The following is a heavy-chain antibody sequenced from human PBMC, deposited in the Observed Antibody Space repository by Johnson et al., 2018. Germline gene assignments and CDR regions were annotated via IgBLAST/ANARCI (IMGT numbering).Heavy chain of an antibody. CDR2: ISGSGGST. CDR3: AKDLNYYDTDQDYSYMDV. J-gene: IGHJ6*03. Sequence: VQSGGSLRLSCVASGFTLSSYAMSWVRQAPGKGLDWVSGISGSGGSTYYADSVTGRFTISRDKSKNTLFLQMNSLRAEDAAVYYCAKDLNYYDTDQDYSYMDVGGKGTTVTVSS. CDR1: GFTLSSYA. V-gene: IGHV3-23*01. D-gene: IGHD3-22*01.